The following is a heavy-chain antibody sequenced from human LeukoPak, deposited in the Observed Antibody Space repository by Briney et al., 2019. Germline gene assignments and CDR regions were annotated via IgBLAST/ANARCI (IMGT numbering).Heavy chain of an antibody. V-gene: IGHV4-34*01. D-gene: IGHD3-3*01. Sequence: SETLSLTCAVYGGSFSGYYWSWIRQPPGKGLEWIGEINHSGSTNYNPSLKSRVTISVDTSKNQISLKLSSVTAADTAVYYCARGAVLRFLEWLPGYGMDVWGQGTTVTVSS. CDR3: ARGAVLRFLEWLPGYGMDV. J-gene: IGHJ6*02. CDR2: INHSGST. CDR1: GGSFSGYY.